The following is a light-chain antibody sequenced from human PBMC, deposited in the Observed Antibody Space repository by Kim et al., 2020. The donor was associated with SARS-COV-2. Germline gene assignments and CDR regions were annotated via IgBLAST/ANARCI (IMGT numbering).Light chain of an antibody. CDR2: QDN. V-gene: IGLV3-1*01. CDR1: RAGEKY. CDR3: QTWDRTTVI. J-gene: IGLJ2*01. Sequence: VSPEQTARITCSGDRAGEKYTSGYKHKSGQSPVVVIYQDNERPAGMTERFSGSGSGNTATLTIGGSQPMDEADYYCQTWDRTTVIFGGGTQLTVL.